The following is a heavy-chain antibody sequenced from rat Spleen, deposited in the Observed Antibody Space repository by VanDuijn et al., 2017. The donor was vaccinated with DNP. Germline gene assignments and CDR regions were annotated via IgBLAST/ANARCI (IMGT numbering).Heavy chain of an antibody. CDR2: INKESGTI. CDR1: GFNFNDYW. J-gene: IGHJ2*01. Sequence: EVKLVESGGGLVQPGRSLKLSCAASGFNFNDYWMAWVRQAPGKGLEWIGEINKESGTIIYSPSLKDKFTISRDNAQNTLYLQMNKLGSEDTAIYHCAKGPNYGGYSDYFDYWGQGVMVTVSS. V-gene: IGHV4-2*01. D-gene: IGHD1-11*01. CDR3: AKGPNYGGYSDYFDY.